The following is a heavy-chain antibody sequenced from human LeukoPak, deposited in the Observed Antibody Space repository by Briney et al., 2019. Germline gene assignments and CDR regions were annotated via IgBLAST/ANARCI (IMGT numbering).Heavy chain of an antibody. CDR3: ARAGYSGSDFSV. J-gene: IGHJ6*04. V-gene: IGHV4-39*07. Sequence: KPSETLSLTCTVSGGSISSSSYYWGWIRQPPGKGLEWIGSIYYSGSTYYNPSLKSRVTMSVDTSKNQFSLKLSSVTAADTAVYYCARAGYSGSDFSVWGKGTTVTVSS. CDR2: IYYSGST. CDR1: GGSISSSSYY. D-gene: IGHD5-12*01.